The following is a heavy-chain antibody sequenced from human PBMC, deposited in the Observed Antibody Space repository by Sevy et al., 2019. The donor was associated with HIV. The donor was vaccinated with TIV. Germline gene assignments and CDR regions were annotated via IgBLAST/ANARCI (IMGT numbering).Heavy chain of an antibody. CDR3: AKSPLYSSGLFYFDY. CDR2: IYPGDSDT. CDR1: GYSFTSYW. V-gene: IGHV5-51*01. D-gene: IGHD6-19*01. J-gene: IGHJ4*02. Sequence: GESLKISCKGSGYSFTSYWIGWVRQMPGKGLEWMGIIYPGDSDTRYSPSFQGQVTISADKSFSTAYLPWGSLKASDTAMYYCAKSPLYSSGLFYFDYWGQGTLVTVSS.